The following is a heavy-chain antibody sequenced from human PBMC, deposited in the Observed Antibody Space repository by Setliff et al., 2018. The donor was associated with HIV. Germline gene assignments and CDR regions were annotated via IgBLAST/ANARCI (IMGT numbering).Heavy chain of an antibody. CDR3: ARQAIFGYYDSSGYLDY. D-gene: IGHD3-22*01. Sequence: SETLSLTCAVYGGSFSDNYWSWIRQSPGKGLEWIGEINHSGRTKYSPSLRSRVSISVDTSKNLFSLRLSSVTASDTAVYYCARQAIFGYYDSSGYLDYWGQGTLVTVSS. J-gene: IGHJ4*02. CDR2: INHSGRT. CDR1: GGSFSDNY. V-gene: IGHV4-34*01.